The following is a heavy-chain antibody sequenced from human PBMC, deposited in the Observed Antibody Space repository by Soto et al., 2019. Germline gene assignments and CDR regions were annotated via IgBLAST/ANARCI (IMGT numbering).Heavy chain of an antibody. V-gene: IGHV3-7*03. J-gene: IGHJ4*02. CDR1: GFTFSSYW. Sequence: GGSLRLSCAASGFTFSSYWMSWVRQAPGKGLEWVANIKQDGSEKYYVDSVKGRFTISRDNAKNSLYLQMNSLRAEGTAVYYCARDRKVRDYDFWSGYYPYWGQGTLVTVSS. D-gene: IGHD3-3*01. CDR3: ARDRKVRDYDFWSGYYPY. CDR2: IKQDGSEK.